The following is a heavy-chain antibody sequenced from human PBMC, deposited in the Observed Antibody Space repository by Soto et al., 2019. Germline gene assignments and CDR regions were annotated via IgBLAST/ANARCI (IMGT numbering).Heavy chain of an antibody. D-gene: IGHD3-10*01. CDR2: INAGNGNT. CDR3: ARDGNYYGSGNTYFDY. CDR1: GYTFTSYA. J-gene: IGHJ4*02. V-gene: IGHV1-3*01. Sequence: GASVKVSCKASGYTFTSYAMHWVRQAPGQRLEWMGWINAGNGNTKYSQKFQGRVTITRDTSASTAYMELSSLRSEDTAVYYCARDGNYYGSGNTYFDYWGQETLVTVSS.